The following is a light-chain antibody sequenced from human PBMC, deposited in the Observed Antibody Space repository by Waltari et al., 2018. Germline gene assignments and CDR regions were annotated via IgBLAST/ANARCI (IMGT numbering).Light chain of an antibody. Sequence: EVVLTQSPSTLSLSPGERATLSCRASQSVDSTYLAWYQQKPGQAPTLLIYKTSTRATGIPDRFSGSGSGTEFSLNINILEPGDSAVYYCQQFGGSPMYTFGLGTKLEIK. CDR1: QSVDSTY. V-gene: IGKV3-20*01. CDR2: KTS. J-gene: IGKJ2*01. CDR3: QQFGGSPMYT.